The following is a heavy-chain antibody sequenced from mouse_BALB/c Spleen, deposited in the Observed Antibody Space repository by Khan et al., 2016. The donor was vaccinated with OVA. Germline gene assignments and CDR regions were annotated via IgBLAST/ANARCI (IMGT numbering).Heavy chain of an antibody. CDR3: ARGNYYGCDFDY. Sequence: EVQLQESGPGLVKPSQSLSLTCTATGYSITSGYAWNLLRQSPGNKLEWMCYISYCGVTSYTPSLKSRISITRDTSKNQFYLQLNSLTTEDTATYYCARGNYYGCDFDYWGQGTTLTVSS. J-gene: IGHJ2*01. CDR2: ISYCGVT. V-gene: IGHV3-2*02. D-gene: IGHD1-1*01. CDR1: GYSITSGYA.